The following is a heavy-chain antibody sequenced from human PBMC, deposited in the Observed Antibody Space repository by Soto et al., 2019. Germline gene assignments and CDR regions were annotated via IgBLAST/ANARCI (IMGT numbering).Heavy chain of an antibody. J-gene: IGHJ4*02. Sequence: QVQLVESGGGVVQPGRSLRLSCAASGFTFSSYGMHWVRQAPGKGLEWVAVISYDGSNEYYADAVKGRFTISRDNSKNTLYLHMKSLRAADTAVYYCAKDPSGDTTLTTKYYFDYWGQGTLVTVSS. CDR3: AKDPSGDTTLTTKYYFDY. V-gene: IGHV3-30*18. CDR1: GFTFSSYG. D-gene: IGHD4-17*01. CDR2: ISYDGSNE.